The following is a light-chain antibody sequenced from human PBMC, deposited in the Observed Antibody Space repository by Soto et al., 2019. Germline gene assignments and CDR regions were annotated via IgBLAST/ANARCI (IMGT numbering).Light chain of an antibody. J-gene: IGKJ1*01. Sequence: DIQMTQSPSTLSGSVGAAVTITCRASQTISSWLAWYQQKPGKAPKLLIYKASTLKSGVPSRFSGSGSGTEFTLTISSLQPDDVATYYCQHYNSYSEAFGQGTKVDIK. V-gene: IGKV1-5*03. CDR2: KAS. CDR3: QHYNSYSEA. CDR1: QTISSW.